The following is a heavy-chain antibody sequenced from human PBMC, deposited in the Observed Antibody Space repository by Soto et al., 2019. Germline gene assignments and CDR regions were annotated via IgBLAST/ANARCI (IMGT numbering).Heavy chain of an antibody. CDR1: GFTFSTYW. CDR2: INQDGSER. CDR3: VGGRPFFVY. D-gene: IGHD1-26*01. V-gene: IGHV3-7*01. Sequence: EVQLVESGGGLVQPGGSLRLPCAASGFTFSTYWMTWVRQPPGKGLEWVASINQDGSERYYVDSVRGRFTISRDNAKNSLYLQMNSLRSEDTAVYYWVGGRPFFVYWGQGTLVTVSP. J-gene: IGHJ4*02.